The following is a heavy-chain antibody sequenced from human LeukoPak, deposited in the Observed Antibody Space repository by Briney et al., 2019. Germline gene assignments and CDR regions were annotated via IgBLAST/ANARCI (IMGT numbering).Heavy chain of an antibody. V-gene: IGHV3-30-3*01. D-gene: IGHD2-2*02. J-gene: IGHJ3*01. CDR2: LSYDGHNE. CDR3: ARACRSTTCYTPNALDV. CDR1: GFTFRSYV. Sequence: GGPLSLSCEASGFTFRSYVMHWSRQAPGKGLEWVAVLSYDGHNEYYRNSVKGRFTISRDTSKDTLYLQMNSLRAEDTAVYYCARACRSTTCYTPNALDVWGQGTMVTVSS.